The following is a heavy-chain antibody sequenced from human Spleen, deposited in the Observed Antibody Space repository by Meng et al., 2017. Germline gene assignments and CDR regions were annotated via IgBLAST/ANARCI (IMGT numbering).Heavy chain of an antibody. D-gene: IGHD3-22*01. CDR1: GGSLSGYS. J-gene: IGHJ5*02. CDR2: SDHFGNT. V-gene: IGHV4-34*01. CDR3: VYFRSGYFS. Sequence: VQLQQWGAGLLKPSETLSLTCPVFGGSLSGYSGNWFRQPPGKGLEWIGGSDHFGNTIYNPSLKGRLTLSVDTSKNKISLRLTSVIAADTAVYYCVYFRSGYFSSGQGTLVTVSS.